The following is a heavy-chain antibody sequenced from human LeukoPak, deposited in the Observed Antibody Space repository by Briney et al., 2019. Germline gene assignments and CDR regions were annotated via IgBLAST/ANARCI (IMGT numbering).Heavy chain of an antibody. Sequence: PARSLTLSCAASAFTFSIYSMDWVRQAPGEGLEWVSSISSSSSYIFYAGSMEGRFILSRDNAKNALYPQMNSLRAEDTAVYYCARERNGPGNTLDYWGQGTLVTVSS. CDR3: ARERNGPGNTLDY. CDR1: AFTFSIYS. V-gene: IGHV3-21*01. D-gene: IGHD4-23*01. J-gene: IGHJ4*02. CDR2: ISSSSSYI.